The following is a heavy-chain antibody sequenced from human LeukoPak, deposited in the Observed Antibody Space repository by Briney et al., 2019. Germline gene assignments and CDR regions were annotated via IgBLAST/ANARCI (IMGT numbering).Heavy chain of an antibody. Sequence: SETLSLTCTVSGGSISNYYWNWIRQPAGKGLEWLGNIFTRGTTNYNASLESRLTISLDTARNQFSLSLRSVTAADTAIYFCARSSLAVYFNYWGQGTLVTASS. CDR1: GGSISNYY. J-gene: IGHJ4*02. V-gene: IGHV4-4*07. CDR2: IFTRGTT. D-gene: IGHD6-19*01. CDR3: ARSSLAVYFNY.